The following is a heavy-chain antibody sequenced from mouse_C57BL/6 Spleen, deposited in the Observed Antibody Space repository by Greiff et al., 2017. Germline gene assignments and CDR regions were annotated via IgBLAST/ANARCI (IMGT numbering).Heavy chain of an antibody. CDR1: GYTFTSYW. Sequence: VQLQQPGAELVKPGASVKLSCKASGYTFTSYWMHWVKQRPGQGLEWIGMIHPNSGSTNYNEKFKSKATLTVDKSSSTAYRQLSSLTSEDSAVYYCARITTVVKGYAMDYWGQGTSVTVSS. CDR2: IHPNSGST. J-gene: IGHJ4*01. D-gene: IGHD1-1*01. V-gene: IGHV1-64*01. CDR3: ARITTVVKGYAMDY.